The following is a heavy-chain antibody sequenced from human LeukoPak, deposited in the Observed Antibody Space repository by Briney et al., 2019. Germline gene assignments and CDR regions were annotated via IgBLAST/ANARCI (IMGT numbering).Heavy chain of an antibody. CDR2: IYYSGTM. CDR3: ASGSTLIGNGMDV. D-gene: IGHD6-25*01. J-gene: IGHJ6*02. CDR1: GASVRSSYYY. Sequence: SETLSLTCTVSGASVRSSYYYWSWIRQPPGKGLEWIGYIYYSGTMSYNPSLKSRVTISIDTSKNQFSLKLSSVTAADTAVYFCASGSTLIGNGMDVRGQGTTVTVSS. V-gene: IGHV4-30-4*01.